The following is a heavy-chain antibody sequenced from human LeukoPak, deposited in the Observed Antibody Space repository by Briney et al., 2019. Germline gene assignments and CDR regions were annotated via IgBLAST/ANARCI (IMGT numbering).Heavy chain of an antibody. CDR2: INHSGST. D-gene: IGHD1-26*01. CDR3: ARVHGGSYGPDFDY. J-gene: IGHJ4*02. V-gene: IGHV4-34*01. CDR1: GGSFIAYY. Sequence: SETLSLTCAVYGGSFIAYYWSWIRQPPGKGLEWIGEINHSGSTNYNPSLKSRVTISVDTSKNQFSLKLTSVTAADTAVYYCARVHGGSYGPDFDYWGQGTLVTVSS.